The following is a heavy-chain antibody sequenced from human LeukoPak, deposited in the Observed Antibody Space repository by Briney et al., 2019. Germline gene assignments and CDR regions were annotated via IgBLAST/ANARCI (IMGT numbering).Heavy chain of an antibody. CDR2: IWYDGSYK. CDR3: ARVGSYYDFWSGYGDY. J-gene: IGHJ4*02. V-gene: IGHV3-33*01. D-gene: IGHD3-3*01. Sequence: GRSLRLSCAASGFTFITYGMHWVRQAPGKGLEWVALIWYDGSYKYYADSVKGRFTISRDNSKNTLYLQMNSLRAEDTAVYYCARVGSYYDFWSGYGDYWGQGTLVTVSS. CDR1: GFTFITYG.